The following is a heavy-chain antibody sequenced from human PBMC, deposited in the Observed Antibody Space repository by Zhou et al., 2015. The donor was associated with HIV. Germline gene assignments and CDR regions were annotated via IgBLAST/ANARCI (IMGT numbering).Heavy chain of an antibody. D-gene: IGHD4-17*01. CDR2: IIPIFGTA. CDR1: GGTFSSYA. J-gene: IGHJ4*02. V-gene: IGHV1-69*01. Sequence: QVQLVQSGAEVKKPGSSVKVSCKASGGTFSSYAISWVRQAPGQGLEWMGGIIPIFGTANYAQKFQGRVTITADESTSTAYMELSSLRSEDTAVYYCARDRSSTTVTLPGEFDYWGQGTLVTVSS. CDR3: ARDRSSTTVTLPGEFDY.